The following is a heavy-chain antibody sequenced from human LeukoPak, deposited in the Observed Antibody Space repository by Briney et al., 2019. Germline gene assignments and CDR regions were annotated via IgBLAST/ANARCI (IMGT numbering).Heavy chain of an antibody. CDR2: ISYDGSNK. D-gene: IGHD6-6*01. Sequence: GGSLRLSCAASGFTFSSYAMHWVRQAPGKGLEWVAVISYDGSNKYYADSVKGRFTISRDTSKNTLYLQMDSLKPEDTAIYYCVKDNPVLHYWGQGTLVTVFS. J-gene: IGHJ4*02. CDR3: VKDNPVLHY. CDR1: GFTFSSYA. V-gene: IGHV3-30-3*01.